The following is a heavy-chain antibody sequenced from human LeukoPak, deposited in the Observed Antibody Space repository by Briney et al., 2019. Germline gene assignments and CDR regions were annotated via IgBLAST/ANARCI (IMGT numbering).Heavy chain of an antibody. D-gene: IGHD6-6*01. V-gene: IGHV3-23*01. CDR1: GFTFNNYA. Sequence: GGSLRLSCAAAGFTFNNYAMSWVRQAPGKGLKWVSGISSGGSTYYADSVKGRFTISRDDSKNALFLQMNSLRAEDTAVYYCAKDTYSSSPYYFDYWGQGTLVTVSS. CDR3: AKDTYSSSPYYFDY. CDR2: ISSGGST. J-gene: IGHJ4*02.